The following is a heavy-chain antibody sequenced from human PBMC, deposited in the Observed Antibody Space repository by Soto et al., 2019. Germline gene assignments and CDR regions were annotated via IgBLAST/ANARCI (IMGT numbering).Heavy chain of an antibody. CDR2: IYSGGST. V-gene: IGHV3-53*01. D-gene: IGHD3-22*01. CDR1: GFTVSSNY. CDR3: ARWLEISHYYDSSGYYKGHYFDY. Sequence: EVQLVESGGGLIQPGGSLRLSCAASGFTVSSNYMSWVRQAPGKGLEWVSVIYSGGSTYYADSVKGRFTISRDNSKNTLYLQMNSLRAEDTAVYYCARWLEISHYYDSSGYYKGHYFDYWGQGTLVTVSS. J-gene: IGHJ4*02.